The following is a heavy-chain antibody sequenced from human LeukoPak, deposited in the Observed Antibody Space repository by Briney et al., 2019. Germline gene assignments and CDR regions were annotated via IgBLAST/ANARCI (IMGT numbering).Heavy chain of an antibody. Sequence: SETLSLTXTVSGGSISGXXXXXIRQPPGXXXXXXAYIYYSGSTNYNPSLXSRVTISVDTSKNQFSLKLTSVTAADTAVYYCARHFGDAYRRSFDFWGQGTLVTVSS. CDR3: ARHFGDAYRRSFDF. CDR1: GGSISGXX. CDR2: IYYSGST. J-gene: IGHJ4*02. V-gene: IGHV4-59*08. D-gene: IGHD5-24*01.